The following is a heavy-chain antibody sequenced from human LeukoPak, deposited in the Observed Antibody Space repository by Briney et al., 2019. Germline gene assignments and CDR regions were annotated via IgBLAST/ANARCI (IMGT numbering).Heavy chain of an antibody. D-gene: IGHD4-17*01. V-gene: IGHV4-59*01. J-gene: IGHJ4*02. CDR1: GGSIRSYY. Sequence: PTETLSLTCTVSGGSIRSYYWSWIRQPPGKGLEWIGYIYYSGSTNYNPSLKSRVSISVDTSKNQFSLKLSSVTAADTAVYYCARTGSTVTMLYPFDHWGQGTLVTVSS. CDR3: ARTGSTVTMLYPFDH. CDR2: IYYSGST.